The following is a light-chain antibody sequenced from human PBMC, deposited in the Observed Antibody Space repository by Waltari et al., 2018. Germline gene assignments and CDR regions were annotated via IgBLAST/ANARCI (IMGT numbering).Light chain of an antibody. V-gene: IGLV2-23*02. J-gene: IGLJ2*01. Sequence: QSALTQPASVSGSLGQSISIPCSGTYSNVGCYDLVSWYHQRPGEAPKLLIYEVLKRPSGISNRFSGSKSGNAASLTISALQPEDEGTYYCCSYASSSPRLIFGGGTELSVL. CDR1: YSNVGCYDL. CDR2: EVL. CDR3: CSYASSSPRLI.